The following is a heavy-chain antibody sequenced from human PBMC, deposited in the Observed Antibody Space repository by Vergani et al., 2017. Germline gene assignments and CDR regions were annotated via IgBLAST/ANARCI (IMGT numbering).Heavy chain of an antibody. V-gene: IGHV4-34*01. CDR3: ARVRGIAAAGTYYYYYYYMDV. J-gene: IGHJ6*03. CDR1: GGSFSGYY. Sequence: QVQLQQWGAGLLKPSETLSLTCAVYGGSFSGYYWSWIRQPPGKGLEWIGEINHSGSTNYNPSLKSRVTISVDTSKNQFSLKLSSVTAADTAVYYCARVRGIAAAGTYYYYYYYMDVWGKGP. D-gene: IGHD6-13*01. CDR2: INHSGST.